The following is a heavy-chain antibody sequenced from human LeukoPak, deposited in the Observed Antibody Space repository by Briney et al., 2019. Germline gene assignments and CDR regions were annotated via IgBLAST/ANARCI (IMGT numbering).Heavy chain of an antibody. Sequence: SETLSLTCTVSGGSISSYYWSWIRQSAGKGLEWIGHIYSSGSTNYSPSLKSRVSISVDTSKNQFSLKLSSVTAADTAVYYCARTGSTVTMLYPFDHWGQGTLVTVSS. D-gene: IGHD4-17*01. CDR1: GGSISSYY. V-gene: IGHV4-4*07. CDR2: IYSSGST. J-gene: IGHJ4*02. CDR3: ARTGSTVTMLYPFDH.